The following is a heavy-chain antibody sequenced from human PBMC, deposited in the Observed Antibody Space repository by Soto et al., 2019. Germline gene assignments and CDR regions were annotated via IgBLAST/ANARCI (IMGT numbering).Heavy chain of an antibody. CDR1: GFAFDTYA. Sequence: GGSLRLSCAASGFAFDTYAMHWVRQTPGKGLEWVATISYAGNEKYYGYSVKGRFTISRDNSKNTLYLQMNSLRAEDTGVYYCAKVDYKSGWYGYFDNWGQGAPVTVSS. CDR2: ISYAGNEK. D-gene: IGHD6-19*01. V-gene: IGHV3-30*18. J-gene: IGHJ4*02. CDR3: AKVDYKSGWYGYFDN.